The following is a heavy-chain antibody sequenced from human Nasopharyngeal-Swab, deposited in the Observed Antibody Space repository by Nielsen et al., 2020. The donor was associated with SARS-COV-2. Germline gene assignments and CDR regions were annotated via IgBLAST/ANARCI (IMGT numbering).Heavy chain of an antibody. V-gene: IGHV4-39*07. CDR3: FGLAAAGYFDY. D-gene: IGHD6-13*01. CDR2: IYYSGST. CDR1: GGSISSYY. Sequence: SETLSLTCTVPGGSISSYYWSWIRQPPGKGLEWIGSIYYSGSTYYNPSLKSRVTISVDTSKNQFSLKLSSVTAADTAVYYCFGLAAAGYFDYWGQGTLVTVSS. J-gene: IGHJ4*02.